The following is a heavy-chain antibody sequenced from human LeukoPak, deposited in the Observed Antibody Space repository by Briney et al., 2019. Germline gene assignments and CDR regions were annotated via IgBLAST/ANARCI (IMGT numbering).Heavy chain of an antibody. CDR2: IKEDGSEK. CDR1: GFTFSESW. D-gene: IGHD7-27*01. V-gene: IGHV3-7*01. Sequence: PGGSLRLSCAASGFTFSESWMTWVRQAPGKGLEWVANIKEDGSEKYHVDSVKGRFTVYRDNAQDSLSLQMNSLRAEDTAVYYCARPKEDDWGSHDYWGQGTLVTVSS. CDR3: ARPKEDDWGSHDY. J-gene: IGHJ4*02.